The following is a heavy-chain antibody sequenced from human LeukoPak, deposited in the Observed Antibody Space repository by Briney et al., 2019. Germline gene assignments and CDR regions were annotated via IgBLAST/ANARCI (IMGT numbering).Heavy chain of an antibody. D-gene: IGHD3-10*01. Sequence: GGSLRLSCMASGFNFGDYYMNWIRQSPGKGLEWISYMSSRSGIIYYGGSVKGRFTISRDNAKNSLYLQMNSLRAEDTAVYYCARASVGYYGSGSYYTFDYWGQGTLVTVSS. CDR3: ARASVGYYGSGSYYTFDY. J-gene: IGHJ4*02. V-gene: IGHV3-11*04. CDR2: MSSRSGII. CDR1: GFNFGDYY.